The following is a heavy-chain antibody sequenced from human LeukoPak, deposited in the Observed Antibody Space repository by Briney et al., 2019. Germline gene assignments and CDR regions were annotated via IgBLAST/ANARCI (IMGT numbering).Heavy chain of an antibody. CDR2: TYYRSKWYN. D-gene: IGHD6-19*01. Sequence: SQTLSLTCAISGDSVSSNSAAWNWIRQSPSRGLEWLGRTYYRSKWYNDYAVSVKSRITINPDTSKNQFSLQLDSVTPEDTAVYYCARDFPVSGNIYSSGWYQGWFDPWGQGTLVTVSS. CDR1: GDSVSSNSAA. CDR3: ARDFPVSGNIYSSGWYQGWFDP. V-gene: IGHV6-1*01. J-gene: IGHJ5*02.